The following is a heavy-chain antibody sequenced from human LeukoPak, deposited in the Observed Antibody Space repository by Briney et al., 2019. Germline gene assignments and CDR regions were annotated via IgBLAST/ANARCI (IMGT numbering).Heavy chain of an antibody. V-gene: IGHV3-30*04. Sequence: SGRSLRLSCAASGFTFSSYAMHWVRQAPGKGLXXVAVISYDGSNKYYADSVKGRFTISRDNSKNTLYLQMNSLRAEDTAVYYCASRAAAGTDYWGQGTLVTVSS. CDR3: ASRAAAGTDY. J-gene: IGHJ4*02. CDR2: ISYDGSNK. CDR1: GFTFSSYA. D-gene: IGHD6-13*01.